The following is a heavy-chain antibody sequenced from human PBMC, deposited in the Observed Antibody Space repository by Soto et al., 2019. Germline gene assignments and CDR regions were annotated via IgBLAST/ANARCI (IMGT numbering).Heavy chain of an antibody. CDR3: ARDPRGNYFDY. D-gene: IGHD3-16*01. V-gene: IGHV4-59*12. Sequence: SETLSLTCTVSGGFISNYYWSWVRQSPGKGLEWIGYIYYSGSTYYNPSLKSRVTISVDTSKNQFSLKLSSVTAADTAVYYCARDPRGNYFDYWGQGTLVTVSS. CDR1: GGFISNYY. J-gene: IGHJ4*02. CDR2: IYYSGST.